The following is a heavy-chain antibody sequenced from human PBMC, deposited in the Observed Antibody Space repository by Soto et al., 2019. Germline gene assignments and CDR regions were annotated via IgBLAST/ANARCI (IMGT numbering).Heavy chain of an antibody. V-gene: IGHV3-21*01. CDR2: ISSSSSYI. J-gene: IGHJ6*03. Sequence: GGSLRLSWAASGFTFSSYSMNWVRQAPGKGLEWVSSISSSSSYIYYADSVKGRFTISRDNAKNSLYLQMNSLRAEDTAVYYCARGGLLYCTNGVCSPSYYYYYMDVWGKGTTVTVSS. D-gene: IGHD2-8*01. CDR3: ARGGLLYCTNGVCSPSYYYYYMDV. CDR1: GFTFSSYS.